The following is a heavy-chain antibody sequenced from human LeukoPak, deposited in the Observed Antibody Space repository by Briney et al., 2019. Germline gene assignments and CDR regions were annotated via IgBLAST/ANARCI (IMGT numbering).Heavy chain of an antibody. V-gene: IGHV3-21*01. CDR1: GFTFSSYT. CDR2: ISSSSTNI. J-gene: IGHJ6*03. D-gene: IGHD3-22*01. Sequence: AGGSLRLSCAASGFTFSSYTMNWVRQAPGKGPEWISAISSSSTNIYYADSVEGRFTISRDNAKNSLYLQMNSLRAEDTAVYYCARDSFSSGLYYYYYYMDVWGKGTTVTVSS. CDR3: ARDSFSSGLYYYYYYMDV.